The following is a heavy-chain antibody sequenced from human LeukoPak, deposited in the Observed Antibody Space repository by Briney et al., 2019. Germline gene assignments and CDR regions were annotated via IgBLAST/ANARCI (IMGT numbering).Heavy chain of an antibody. D-gene: IGHD3-10*01. CDR3: ARHDPPLLWFGDRSGYFDY. J-gene: IGHJ4*02. CDR2: INHSGST. Sequence: SETLSLTCAVYGGSFSGYYWSWIRQPPGKGLEWIGEINHSGSTNYNPALKSRVTISVDTSKNQFSLKLSSVTAADTAVYYCARHDPPLLWFGDRSGYFDYWGQGTLVTVSS. CDR1: GGSFSGYY. V-gene: IGHV4-34*01.